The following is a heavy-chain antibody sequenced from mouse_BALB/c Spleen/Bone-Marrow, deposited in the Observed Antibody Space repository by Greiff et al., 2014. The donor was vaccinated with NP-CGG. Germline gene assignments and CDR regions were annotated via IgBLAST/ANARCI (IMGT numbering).Heavy chain of an antibody. Sequence: EVQLQQSGAELVKPGASVKLSCTASGFNIKDTYMHWVKQRPEQGLEWIGRIDPANGNTKYDPKFQGKATITADTSSNTAYLQLSSLTSEEAAVYYCARYNEPYDMDYWGQGTTVTVSS. V-gene: IGHV14-3*02. J-gene: IGHJ4*01. CDR2: IDPANGNT. CDR1: GFNIKDTY. CDR3: ARYNEPYDMDY.